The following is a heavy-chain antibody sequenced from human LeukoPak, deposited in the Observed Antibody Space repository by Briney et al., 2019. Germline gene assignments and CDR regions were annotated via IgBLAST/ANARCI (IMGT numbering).Heavy chain of an antibody. V-gene: IGHV1-69*13. CDR1: GGTFSSYA. CDR2: IIPIFGTA. Sequence: GASVKVSCKASGGTFSSYAISWVRQAPGQGLEWMGGIIPIFGTANYAQKFQGRVTITADESTSTAYMELSSLRSEDTAVYYCATTHRSVTMVRGVIISKAGNWFDPWGQGTLVTVSS. CDR3: ATTHRSVTMVRGVIISKAGNWFDP. D-gene: IGHD3-10*01. J-gene: IGHJ5*02.